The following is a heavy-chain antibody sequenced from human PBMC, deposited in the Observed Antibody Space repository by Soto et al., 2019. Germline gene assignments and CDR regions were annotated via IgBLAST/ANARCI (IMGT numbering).Heavy chain of an antibody. J-gene: IGHJ5*02. CDR1: GGSVSSGSYY. Sequence: SETLSLTCTVSGGSVSSGSYYWSWIRQPPGKGLEWFGYIYYSGSTNYNPSLKSRVTMSVDTSKNQFSLKLSSVTAADTAVYYCARDLDPIGSGSYCFDPWGQGTLVTVSS. V-gene: IGHV4-61*01. CDR2: IYYSGST. CDR3: ARDLDPIGSGSYCFDP. D-gene: IGHD3-10*01.